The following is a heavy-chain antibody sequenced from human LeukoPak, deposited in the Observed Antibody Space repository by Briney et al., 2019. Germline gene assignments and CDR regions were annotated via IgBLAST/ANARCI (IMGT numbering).Heavy chain of an antibody. CDR3: ARGDRLVVRGVIGPCDH. V-gene: IGHV1-18*01. Sequence: ASVKVSCKASGYTFTSYGITWVRQAPGQGLEWMGWISAYNGNTNYAQKFQGRVTMTTDTSTSTAYMELRSLTSDDTAVYFCARGDRLVVRGVIGPCDHWGQGTLVTVPS. D-gene: IGHD3-10*01. CDR1: GYTFTSYG. J-gene: IGHJ4*02. CDR2: ISAYNGNT.